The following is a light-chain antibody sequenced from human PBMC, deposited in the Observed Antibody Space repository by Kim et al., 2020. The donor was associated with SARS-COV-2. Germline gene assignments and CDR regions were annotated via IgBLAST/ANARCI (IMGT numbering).Light chain of an antibody. CDR3: SSYTSSNTVV. CDR1: SSAVVSYNR. V-gene: IGLV2-18*02. J-gene: IGLJ2*01. CDR2: EVS. Sequence: GQSVSISCTGTSSAVVSYNRVSWYQQPPGTAPKVMIYEVSNRPSGVPDRFSGSKSGNTASLTISGLQAEDEADYYCSSYTSSNTVVFGGGTQLTVL.